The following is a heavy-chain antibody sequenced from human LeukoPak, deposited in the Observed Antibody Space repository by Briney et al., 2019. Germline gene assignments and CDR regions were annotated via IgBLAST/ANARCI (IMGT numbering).Heavy chain of an antibody. V-gene: IGHV5-51*01. CDR2: IYPGDSDN. Sequence: GAFLQISCDGSGSFFSNYWIGRGRPLPGEGLEGMGIIYPGDSDNRDSPSFEGQVTSSDDKSISTAYLQWSSLKASDNAMDYCARRAYGGGDCYVDDWGQGTLVTVSS. CDR3: ARRAYGGGDCYVDD. J-gene: IGHJ1*01. CDR1: GSFFSNYW. D-gene: IGHD2-21*02.